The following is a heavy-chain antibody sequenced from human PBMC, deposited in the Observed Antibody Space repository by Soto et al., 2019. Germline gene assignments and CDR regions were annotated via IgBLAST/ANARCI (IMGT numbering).Heavy chain of an antibody. CDR3: ASAHSRGWYVFDY. CDR1: GDSFSTLG. J-gene: IGHJ4*02. D-gene: IGHD6-19*01. V-gene: IGHV1-69*06. Sequence: QVQLVQSGAEVRKPGSSVQVSCKASGDSFSTLGINWVRQAPGQGLEWMGGIIPMFGKGRYAQRFQGRATLTSDKSTSTAYMELSSLRSDVTAVYYCASAHSRGWYVFDYWGKVSVVTFYS. CDR2: IIPMFGKG.